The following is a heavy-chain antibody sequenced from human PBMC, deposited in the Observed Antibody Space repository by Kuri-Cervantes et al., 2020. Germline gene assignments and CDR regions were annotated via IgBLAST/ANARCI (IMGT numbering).Heavy chain of an antibody. J-gene: IGHJ4*02. V-gene: IGHV3-30*03. D-gene: IGHD6-19*01. CDR2: ISYDGSNK. CDR3: TREAAVAWVFDY. CDR1: RFSFSSYG. Sequence: GGPLRLSCVASRFSFSSYGMHWVRQAPGKGLEWVAVISYDGSNKYYADSVKGRFTISRDNSKNTLNLQMNSLRAEDTAVYYCTREAAVAWVFDYWGQGTLVTVSS.